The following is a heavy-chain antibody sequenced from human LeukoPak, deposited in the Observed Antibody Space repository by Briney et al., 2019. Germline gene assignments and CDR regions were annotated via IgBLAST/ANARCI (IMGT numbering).Heavy chain of an antibody. CDR2: IYNSGST. V-gene: IGHV4-59*01. J-gene: IGHJ4*02. Sequence: PSETLSLTCTVSRGSITSYYWSWIRQPPGKGLEWIGYIYNSGSTNYNPSLKSRVTISVDTSKNQFSLKLSSVTPADTAVYYCARLRWVVTARVFDYWGQGTLVTVSS. D-gene: IGHD2-21*02. CDR3: ARLRWVVTARVFDY. CDR1: RGSITSYY.